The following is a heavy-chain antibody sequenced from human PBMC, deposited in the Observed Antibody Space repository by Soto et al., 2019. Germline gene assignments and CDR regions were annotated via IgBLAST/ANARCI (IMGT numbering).Heavy chain of an antibody. CDR2: ITSKSTTI. Sequence: AGSLRLSCAASGFTFTSYSMNWVRQAPGQGLEWVSYITSKSTTIKYADSVKGRFTVSRDNAKNSQYLQLNSLRDEDTAVYYCAREMGACSDSSCYPGPYDSWGQGTLVTVSS. CDR3: AREMGACSDSSCYPGPYDS. D-gene: IGHD3-16*01. J-gene: IGHJ5*02. CDR1: GFTFTSYS. V-gene: IGHV3-48*02.